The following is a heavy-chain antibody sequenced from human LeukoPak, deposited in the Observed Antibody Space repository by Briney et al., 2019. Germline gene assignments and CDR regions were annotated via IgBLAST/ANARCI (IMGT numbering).Heavy chain of an antibody. CDR2: IYPGDSDT. Sequence: GESLKISCKGFGYRVSSYWIAWVRQMPGKGLEFMGIIYPGDSDTRYSPPFQGQVIISADKPIDTAYLQWGSLKASDTAMYYCARHAIEGATKSDFDYWGQGTLVTVSS. CDR3: ARHAIEGATKSDFDY. J-gene: IGHJ4*02. D-gene: IGHD1-26*01. CDR1: GYRVSSYW. V-gene: IGHV5-51*01.